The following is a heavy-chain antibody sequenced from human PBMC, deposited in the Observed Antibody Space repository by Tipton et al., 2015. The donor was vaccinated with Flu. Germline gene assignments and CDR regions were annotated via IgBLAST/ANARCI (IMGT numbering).Heavy chain of an antibody. CDR1: GYSISSGYY. Sequence: LVQPSETLSLTCAVSGYSISSGYYWGWIRQPLGKGLEWIGSIYHSGSTYYNPSLKSRVTISVDTSKNQFSLKLSSVTAADTAVYYCARQERSGWFLDYWGQGTLVTVSS. J-gene: IGHJ4*02. V-gene: IGHV4-38-2*01. CDR3: ARQERSGWFLDY. D-gene: IGHD6-19*01. CDR2: IYHSGST.